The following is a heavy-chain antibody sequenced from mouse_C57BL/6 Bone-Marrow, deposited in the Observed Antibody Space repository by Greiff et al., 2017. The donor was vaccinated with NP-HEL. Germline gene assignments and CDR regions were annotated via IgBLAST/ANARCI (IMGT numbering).Heavy chain of an antibody. D-gene: IGHD2-2*01. V-gene: IGHV1-9*01. CDR1: GYTFTGYW. J-gene: IGHJ1*03. Sequence: VQLQQSGAELMKPGASVKLSCKATGYTFTGYWIEWVKQRPGHGLEWIGELLPGSGSTNYNEKLKGKATFTADTSSNTAYMQLSSLTTEDSAIYYYARWLPYWYFDVWGTGTTVTVSS. CDR3: ARWLPYWYFDV. CDR2: LLPGSGST.